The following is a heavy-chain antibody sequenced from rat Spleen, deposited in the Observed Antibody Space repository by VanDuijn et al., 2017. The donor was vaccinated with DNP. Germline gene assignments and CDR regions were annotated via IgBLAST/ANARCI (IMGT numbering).Heavy chain of an antibody. Sequence: EVQLVESGGGLVQPGRSLKLSCAASGFTFSNYYMAWVRQAPKKGLEWVATISTSGSRAYYPDSVKGRFTISRDDAKSSLYLPMNSLKSEDTATYYCARSRLPGYYPFACWGQGTLVTVSS. D-gene: IGHD1-4*01. V-gene: IGHV5-25*01. CDR2: ISTSGSRA. J-gene: IGHJ3*01. CDR1: GFTFSNYY. CDR3: ARSRLPGYYPFAC.